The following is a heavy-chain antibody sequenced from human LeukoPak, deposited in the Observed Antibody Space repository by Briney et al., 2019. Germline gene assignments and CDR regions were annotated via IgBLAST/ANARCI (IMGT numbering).Heavy chain of an antibody. CDR3: ARGFVIVPAAPRSYFDY. Sequence: GASVKVSCKASGGTFSSYAISWVRQAPGQGLEWMGRIIPILGIANYAQKFQGRVTITADKSTSTAYMELSSLRSEDTAVYYCARGFVIVPAAPRSYFDYWGQGTLVTVSS. J-gene: IGHJ4*02. CDR1: GGTFSSYA. V-gene: IGHV1-69*04. CDR2: IIPILGIA. D-gene: IGHD2-2*01.